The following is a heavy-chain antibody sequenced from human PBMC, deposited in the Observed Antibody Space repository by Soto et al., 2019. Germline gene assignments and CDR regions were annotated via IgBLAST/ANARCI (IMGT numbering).Heavy chain of an antibody. V-gene: IGHV1-24*01. CDR2: FDPEDGET. CDR1: GYILTELS. Sequence: ASVKVSCKVSGYILTELSMHWVRQAPGKGLEWMGGFDPEDGETIYAQKFQGRVTMTEDTSTDTAYMELSSLRSEDAAVYYCATGLGGSGSSYYYFDYWGQGTLVTVSS. CDR3: ATGLGGSGSSYYYFDY. J-gene: IGHJ4*02. D-gene: IGHD3-10*01.